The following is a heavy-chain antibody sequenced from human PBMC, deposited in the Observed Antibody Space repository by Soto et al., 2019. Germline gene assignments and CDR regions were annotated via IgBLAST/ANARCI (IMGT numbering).Heavy chain of an antibody. J-gene: IGHJ4*02. CDR1: GFTFSSYG. Sequence: QVQLVESGGGVVQPGRSLRLSCAASGFTFSSYGMHWVRQAPGKGLEWVAVISYDGSNKYYADSVKGRFTISRDNSKNTLYLQMNSLRAEDTAVYYCAKDLPQFTYSSGWYPLDYWGQGTLVTVSS. CDR3: AKDLPQFTYSSGWYPLDY. V-gene: IGHV3-30*18. D-gene: IGHD6-19*01. CDR2: ISYDGSNK.